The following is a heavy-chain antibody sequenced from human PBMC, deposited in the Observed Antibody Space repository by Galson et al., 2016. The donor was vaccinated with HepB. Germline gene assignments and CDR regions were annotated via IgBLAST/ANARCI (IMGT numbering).Heavy chain of an antibody. CDR2: DSMDGRRK. V-gene: IGHV3-30*18. Sequence: SLRLSCAGSGFIFRGYGMHWVRQAPGKGLEWVAADSMDGRRKFYADSVRGRFTISRDNSNNMLFLQMDSLGPDDTGVYYCAKRHEFCPPVGCSVDYWGQGTRVSVSS. J-gene: IGHJ4*02. D-gene: IGHD3-10*02. CDR3: AKRHEFCPPVGCSVDY. CDR1: GFIFRGYG.